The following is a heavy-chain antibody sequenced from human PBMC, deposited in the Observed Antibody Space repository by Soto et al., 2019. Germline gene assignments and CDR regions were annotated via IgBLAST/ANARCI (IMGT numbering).Heavy chain of an antibody. D-gene: IGHD6-6*01. J-gene: IGHJ6*02. CDR1: GGSFSGYC. Sequence: SQTLSLSCAVFGGSFSGYCWSWIRQRPGKGLEWIGEINHSGSTNYNPSLKSRVNISVDTSKNQFSLKLSSVTAADTALYYCATSLAARRGGYYYYGMDVWGQGTTVTVSS. CDR3: ATSLAARRGGYYYYGMDV. V-gene: IGHV4-34*01. CDR2: INHSGST.